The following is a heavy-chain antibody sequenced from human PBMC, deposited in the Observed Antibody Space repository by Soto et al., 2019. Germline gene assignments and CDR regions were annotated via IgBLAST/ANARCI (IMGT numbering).Heavy chain of an antibody. Sequence: PGESLKISCAASGFTFSSFTMSWVRQAPGKGLEWVSSISSSSTYVYYADSVKGRFTISRDNAKNSLFLQMSSLRAEDTAVYFCARVVASSSIADEANAFKLWGQGTVVT. J-gene: IGHJ3*01. CDR2: ISSSSTYV. CDR1: GFTFSSFT. D-gene: IGHD2-2*01. V-gene: IGHV3-21*01. CDR3: ARVVASSSIADEANAFKL.